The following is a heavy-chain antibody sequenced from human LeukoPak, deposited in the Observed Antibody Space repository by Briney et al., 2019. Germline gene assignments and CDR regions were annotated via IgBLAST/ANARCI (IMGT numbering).Heavy chain of an antibody. CDR1: GYTLTELS. V-gene: IGHV1-24*01. D-gene: IGHD6-19*01. J-gene: IGHJ4*02. CDR3: ATDPYSSGWPRSNRLDY. CDR2: FDPEDGET. Sequence: ASVKVSCKVSGYTLTELSMHWVRQAPGKGLEWMGGFDPEDGETIYAQKFQGRVTMTEDTSTDTAYMELSSLRSGDTAVYYCATDPYSSGWPRSNRLDYWGQGTLVTVSS.